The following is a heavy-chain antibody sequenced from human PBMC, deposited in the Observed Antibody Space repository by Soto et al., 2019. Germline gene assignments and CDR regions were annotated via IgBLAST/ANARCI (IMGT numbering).Heavy chain of an antibody. CDR2: ILPFFGTA. D-gene: IGHD4-17*01. Sequence: QVQLVQSGAEVKKPGSSMKVSCKASGGTFSTSSINWVRQAPGQRPEWMGNILPFFGTADYAQKFQDRVTITADTSTNTAYMELRSLFSEDTAVYYCARRHEYGGNSDAFDIWGQGTVVTVSS. J-gene: IGHJ3*02. CDR3: ARRHEYGGNSDAFDI. CDR1: GGTFSTSS. V-gene: IGHV1-69*14.